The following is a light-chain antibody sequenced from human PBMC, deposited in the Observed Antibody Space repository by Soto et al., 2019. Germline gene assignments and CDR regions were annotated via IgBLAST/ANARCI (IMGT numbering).Light chain of an antibody. J-gene: IGKJ4*01. V-gene: IGKV3-20*01. CDR1: QSVSSSH. Sequence: EIVLTQSPGTLSLSPGERATLSCRASQSVSSSHLAWYQQKPGQAPRLVIYGTSSRATGIPDRFSGSGSGADFTLTISRLEPEDFAVYYCQQYGSSRPLTFGGGTKVEIK. CDR2: GTS. CDR3: QQYGSSRPLT.